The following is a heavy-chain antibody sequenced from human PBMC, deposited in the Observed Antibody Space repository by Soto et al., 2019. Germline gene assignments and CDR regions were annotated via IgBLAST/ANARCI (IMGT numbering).Heavy chain of an antibody. J-gene: IGHJ5*02. D-gene: IGHD2-15*01. CDR2: TYSGGSI. V-gene: IGHV3-53*01. Sequence: EVQVVESGGGLIQPGGSLRLSCAASGFVVSETYMSWVRQAPGRGLQWVSFTYSGGSIYYADSVKGRFTISRDSSRNTLYLQMNSLTVEDTAVYYCARDCGGGSCYPALGAWGQGTLVTVSS. CDR1: GFVVSETY. CDR3: ARDCGGGSCYPALGA.